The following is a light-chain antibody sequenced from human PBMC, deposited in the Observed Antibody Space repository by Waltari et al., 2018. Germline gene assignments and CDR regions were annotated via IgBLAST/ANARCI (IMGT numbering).Light chain of an antibody. V-gene: IGKV3-11*01. CDR1: QSVANY. Sequence: DIVLTQSPATLSLYPGERATLSCRASQSVANYLAWYQQKPGQAPRLLIYDVSNRATDIPARFSGSGFATDFTLTISDLKPEDIAVYYCQQRNKWPVTFGGGTKVEIK. CDR3: QQRNKWPVT. J-gene: IGKJ4*01. CDR2: DVS.